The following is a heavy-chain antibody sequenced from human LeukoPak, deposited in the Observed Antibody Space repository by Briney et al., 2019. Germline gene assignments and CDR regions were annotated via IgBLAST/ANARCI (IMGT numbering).Heavy chain of an antibody. CDR2: ISAYNGNT. Sequence: EASVKVSCKASGYTFTSYGISWVRQAPGQGLEWMGWISAYNGNTNYAQKLQGRVAMTTDTSTSTAYMELRSLRSDDTAVYYCARVSSSWYYFDYWGQGTLVTVSS. CDR1: GYTFTSYG. V-gene: IGHV1-18*04. D-gene: IGHD6-13*01. CDR3: ARVSSSWYYFDY. J-gene: IGHJ4*02.